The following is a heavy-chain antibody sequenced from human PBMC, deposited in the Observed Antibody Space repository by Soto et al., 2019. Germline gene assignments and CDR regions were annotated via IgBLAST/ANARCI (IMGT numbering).Heavy chain of an antibody. CDR1: GGSISRGGYY. Sequence: QVQLEESGPGLVKPSQTLSLTCSVSGGSISRGGYYWSWIRQRAGEGLEYIGYIYETGATYYKSSFKSRINISADTPKNQFTLKLNSVTAADTAVYYCARIAVPGTSYWGQGTLVTVSS. J-gene: IGHJ4*02. CDR3: ARIAVPGTSY. D-gene: IGHD2-15*01. V-gene: IGHV4-31*03. CDR2: IYETGAT.